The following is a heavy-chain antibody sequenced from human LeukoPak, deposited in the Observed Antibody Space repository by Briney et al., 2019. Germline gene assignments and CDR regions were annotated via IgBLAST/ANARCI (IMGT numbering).Heavy chain of an antibody. J-gene: IGHJ3*02. CDR1: GGSFSGYY. Sequence: SETLSLTRAVYGGSFSGYYWSWLRQPPGKGLEWIGEINHSGSTNYNPSLKSRVTISVDTSKNQFSLKLSSVTAADTAVYYCARGRRKGYCSSTSCKRGAFDIWGQGTMVTVSS. V-gene: IGHV4-34*01. CDR2: INHSGST. CDR3: ARGRRKGYCSSTSCKRGAFDI. D-gene: IGHD2-2*01.